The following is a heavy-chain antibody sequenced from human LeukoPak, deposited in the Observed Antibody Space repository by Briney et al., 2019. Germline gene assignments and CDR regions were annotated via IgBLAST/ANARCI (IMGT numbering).Heavy chain of an antibody. V-gene: IGHV3-15*07. J-gene: IGHJ4*02. CDR2: IKSRTDGGTT. D-gene: IGHD1-14*01. CDR1: GFTFSNAW. CDR3: AKLHNLNSDY. Sequence: GGSLRLSCAASGFTFSNAWMNWVRQAPGEGLEWVGRIKSRTDGGTTDYAAPVKGRFTISRDDSKNTLYLQMNSLRAEDTAVYYCAKLHNLNSDYWGQGTLVTVSS.